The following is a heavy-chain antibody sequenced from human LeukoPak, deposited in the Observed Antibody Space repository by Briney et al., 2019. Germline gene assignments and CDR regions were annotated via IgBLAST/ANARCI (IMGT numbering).Heavy chain of an antibody. CDR1: GGSISSYY. CDR2: IYTSGST. CDR3: ARATPVPGVMTAGFDY. Sequence: SETLSLTCTVSGGSISSYYWSWIRQPAGKGLEWIGRIYTSGSTNYNPSLKSRVTMSVDTSKNQFSLKLSSVTAADTAVYYCARATPVPGVMTAGFDYWGQGTLVTVFS. V-gene: IGHV4-4*07. D-gene: IGHD3-10*01. J-gene: IGHJ4*02.